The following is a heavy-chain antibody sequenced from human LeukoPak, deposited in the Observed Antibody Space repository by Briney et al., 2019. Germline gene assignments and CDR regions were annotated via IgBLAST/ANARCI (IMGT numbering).Heavy chain of an antibody. D-gene: IGHD6-13*01. Sequence: GGSLRLSCAASGFTFSSYWMSWARQAPGKGLEWVANIKQDGSEKYYVDSVKGRFTISRDNAKNSLYLQMNSLRAEDTAVYYCARDYIAAAGTCDYWGQGTLVTVSS. CDR3: ARDYIAAAGTCDY. CDR1: GFTFSSYW. CDR2: IKQDGSEK. V-gene: IGHV3-7*01. J-gene: IGHJ4*02.